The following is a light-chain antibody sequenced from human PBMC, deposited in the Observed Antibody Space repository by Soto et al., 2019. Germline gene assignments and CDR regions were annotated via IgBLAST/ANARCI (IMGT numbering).Light chain of an antibody. CDR1: SSDVGGYKY. J-gene: IGLJ2*01. V-gene: IGLV2-14*01. Sequence: QSALTQPASVSGSPGQSITISCTGTSSDVGGYKYVSWYQQHPDKAPKLIIFEVSNRPSGISSRFSGSKSGNTASLTISGLQAEDEAEYYCASYTSSSTAVSFGRGTQRTVL. CDR2: EVS. CDR3: ASYTSSSTAVS.